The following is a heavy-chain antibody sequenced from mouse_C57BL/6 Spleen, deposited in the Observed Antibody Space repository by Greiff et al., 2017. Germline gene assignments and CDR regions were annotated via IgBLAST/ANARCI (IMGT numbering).Heavy chain of an antibody. V-gene: IGHV1-54*01. Sequence: QVQLQQPGAELVRPGTSVKVSCKASGYAFTNYLIEWVKQRPGQGLEWIGVINPGSGGTNYNEKFKGKATLTADKSSSTAYMQLSSLTSEDSAVYFCARSGDSSGYVGFAYWGQGTLVTVSA. J-gene: IGHJ3*01. CDR1: GYAFTNYL. CDR3: ARSGDSSGYVGFAY. D-gene: IGHD3-2*02. CDR2: INPGSGGT.